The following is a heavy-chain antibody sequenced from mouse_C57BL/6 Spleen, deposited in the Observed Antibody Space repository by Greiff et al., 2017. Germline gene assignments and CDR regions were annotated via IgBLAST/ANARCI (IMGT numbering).Heavy chain of an antibody. CDR1: GYTFTDYE. V-gene: IGHV1-15*01. CDR3: TAPPYSNSYFDY. CDR2: IDPETGGT. D-gene: IGHD2-5*01. Sequence: QVQLQQSGAELVRPGASVTLSCKASGYTFTDYEMHWVKQTPVHGLEWIGAIDPETGGTAYNQKFKGKAILTADKSSSTAYMELRSLTSEDSAVYYCTAPPYSNSYFDYWGQGTTLTVSS. J-gene: IGHJ2*01.